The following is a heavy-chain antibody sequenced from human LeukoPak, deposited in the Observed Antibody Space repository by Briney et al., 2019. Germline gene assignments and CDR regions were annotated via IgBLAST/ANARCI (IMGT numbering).Heavy chain of an antibody. J-gene: IGHJ4*02. CDR1: GGSISSGGHS. CDR2: IYNSGTT. Sequence: SETLSLTCTVSGGSISSGGHSWSWIRQHPGEGMEWIGYIYNSGTTYYNPSLRSRFTISVDTSKNQFSLKLSSATAADTAVYYCARDVTGTNIFDNWGQGTLVTVSS. CDR3: ARDVTGTNIFDN. V-gene: IGHV4-31*03. D-gene: IGHD1-7*01.